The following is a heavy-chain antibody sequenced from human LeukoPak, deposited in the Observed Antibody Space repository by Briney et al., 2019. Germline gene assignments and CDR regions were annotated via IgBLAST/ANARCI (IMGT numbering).Heavy chain of an antibody. CDR2: VSLRGDST. V-gene: IGHV3-23*01. Sequence: GGSLRLSWAVAGFTFSGYAMRWVRQAPGEGLEWVAGVSLRGDSTTLADSVEGGFTISRDNTKNTTFLQMDSLRADDTATYYCVKGGWFGQSSTDVFNLWGQGTMVTVSS. D-gene: IGHD3-10*01. CDR1: GFTFSGYA. CDR3: VKGGWFGQSSTDVFNL. J-gene: IGHJ3*01.